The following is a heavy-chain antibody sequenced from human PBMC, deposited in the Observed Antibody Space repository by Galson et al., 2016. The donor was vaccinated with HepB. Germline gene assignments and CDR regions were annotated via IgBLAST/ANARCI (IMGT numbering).Heavy chain of an antibody. CDR2: INQDGSEK. V-gene: IGHV3-7*03. CDR3: VRDRYDSGSMDY. D-gene: IGHD6-19*01. CDR1: GFTFSNYW. Sequence: SLRLSCAASGFTFSNYWMSWVRQAPGKGLEWVANINQDGSEKNYVGSVEGRFTISGDNAKNSLSLQMNSLRAEDTAVYYCVRDRYDSGSMDYWGQGTLVTASS. J-gene: IGHJ4*02.